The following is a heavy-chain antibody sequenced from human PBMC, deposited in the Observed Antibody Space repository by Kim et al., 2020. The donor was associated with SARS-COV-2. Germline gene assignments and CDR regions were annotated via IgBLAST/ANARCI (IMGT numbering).Heavy chain of an antibody. D-gene: IGHD3-10*01. J-gene: IGHJ6*02. CDR3: ARGGGSGRDGLDV. CDR2: ISTSNGNT. V-gene: IGHV1-18*04. Sequence: ASVKVSCKASGYIFTNYGLTWVRQAPGQGLEWMGWISTSNGNTNSAQKFQGRVTMTTDTSTSTVYMEFTSLRSDDTAIYYCARGGGSGRDGLDVWGQGTTVSVSS. CDR1: GYIFTNYG.